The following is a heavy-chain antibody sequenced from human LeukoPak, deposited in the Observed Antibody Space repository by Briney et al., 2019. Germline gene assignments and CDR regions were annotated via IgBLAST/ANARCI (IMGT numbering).Heavy chain of an antibody. Sequence: SVKVSCKASGGTFISYAISWVRQAPGQGLEWMGGIIPIFGTANYAQKFQGRVTITADESTSTAYMELSSLRSEDTAVYYCASPESSVVITLGGAFDIWGQGTMVTVSS. V-gene: IGHV1-69*13. J-gene: IGHJ3*02. D-gene: IGHD3-22*01. CDR2: IIPIFGTA. CDR1: GGTFISYA. CDR3: ASPESSVVITLGGAFDI.